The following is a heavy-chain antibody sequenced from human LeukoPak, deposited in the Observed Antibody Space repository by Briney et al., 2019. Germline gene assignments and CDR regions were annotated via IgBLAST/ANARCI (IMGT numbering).Heavy chain of an antibody. CDR1: GFTFSDYY. V-gene: IGHV3-11*04. Sequence: GGSLRLSCAASGFTFSDYYMNWVRQAPGKGLEWVSYISSSGSTIYYADSVKGRFTISRDNAKNSLYLQMNSLRAEDTAVYYCARDYYDSGGYYYRYYYYGMDVWGQGTTVTVSS. CDR2: ISSSGSTI. CDR3: ARDYYDSGGYYYRYYYYGMDV. J-gene: IGHJ6*02. D-gene: IGHD3-22*01.